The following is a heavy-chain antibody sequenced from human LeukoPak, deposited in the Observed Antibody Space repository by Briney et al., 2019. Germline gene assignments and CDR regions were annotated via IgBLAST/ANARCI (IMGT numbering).Heavy chain of an antibody. CDR3: SEGYFEPFDH. D-gene: IGHD2/OR15-2a*01. CDR2: VSYTGKT. Sequence: SETLSLTCVVSGASVSSSHWNWIRQLPGKGLEWIGCVSYTGKTDYNPSLTSRVTISLDTSKNQVSLKLRSVTAADTAVYYCSEGYFEPFDHWGQGTLVTVSS. J-gene: IGHJ4*02. V-gene: IGHV4-59*02. CDR1: GASVSSSH.